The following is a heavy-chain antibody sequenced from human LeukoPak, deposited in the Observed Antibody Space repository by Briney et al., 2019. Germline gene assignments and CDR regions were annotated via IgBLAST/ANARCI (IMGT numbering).Heavy chain of an antibody. CDR2: ISGSGHRT. J-gene: IGHJ4*02. Sequence: GGSLRLSCAASGFTFSSYGVSWVRQAPGKGLEWVSGISGSGHRTYYADSVKGRFTTSRDNSKSTLYLQMNCLRAEDTAVYYCAKDWGEYFDYVWGSFTSFDSWGQGTLVTVSS. CDR1: GFTFSSYG. D-gene: IGHD3-16*01. V-gene: IGHV3-23*01. CDR3: AKDWGEYFDYVWGSFTSFDS.